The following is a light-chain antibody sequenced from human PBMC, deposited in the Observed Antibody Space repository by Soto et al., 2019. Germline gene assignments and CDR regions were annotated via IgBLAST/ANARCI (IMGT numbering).Light chain of an antibody. V-gene: IGKV1-5*03. J-gene: IGKJ4*01. CDR1: QSISSW. Sequence: DIQMTQSPSTLSASVGDRVTITCRASQSISSWLAWYQQKPGKAPKLLIYKASSLESGVTSRFSGSGSGTEFTLTISSLQPDDCAMYYCQEYKSFSLSFGGGTKVEIK. CDR2: KAS. CDR3: QEYKSFSLS.